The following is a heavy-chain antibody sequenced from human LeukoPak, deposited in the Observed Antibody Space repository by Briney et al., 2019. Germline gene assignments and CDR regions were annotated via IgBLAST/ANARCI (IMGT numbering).Heavy chain of an antibody. CDR3: VKDIRPIYYGSGSQRLDY. CDR2: ISSSSSTI. V-gene: IGHV3-48*04. J-gene: IGHJ4*02. D-gene: IGHD3-10*01. Sequence: GGSLRLSCAASGFTFSSYSMNWVRQAPGKGLEWVSYISSSSSTIYYADSVKGRFTISRDNAKNSLYLQMNSLRADDTALYYCVKDIRPIYYGSGSQRLDYWGQGTLVTVSS. CDR1: GFTFSSYS.